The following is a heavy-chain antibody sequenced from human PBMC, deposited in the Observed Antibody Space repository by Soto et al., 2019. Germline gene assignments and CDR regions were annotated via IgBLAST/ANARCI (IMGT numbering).Heavy chain of an antibody. D-gene: IGHD3-3*01. Sequence: QVHLQESGPGLVKPSETLSLTCTVSGGSVSSDNYYWTWIRQPPGKGLEWIGHIYHSGSTNYNPSLKSRGTLSVDTSKNRFSLKVTSVTAADTAIYYCARAYYDSWSGYFDYWGQGTLVTVSS. CDR3: ARAYYDSWSGYFDY. CDR2: IYHSGST. J-gene: IGHJ4*02. V-gene: IGHV4-61*01. CDR1: GGSVSSDNYY.